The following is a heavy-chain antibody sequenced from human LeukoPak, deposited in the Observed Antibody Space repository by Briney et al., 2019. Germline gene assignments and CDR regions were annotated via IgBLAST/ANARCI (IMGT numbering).Heavy chain of an antibody. CDR2: IKQDGSQK. CDR3: ASGYARSARHQSDF. Sequence: PGGSLRLSCAASGFTFSSYWMSWVRQAPGKGLDWVANIKQDGSQKYYVDSVKGRFTISRDNAKSSLYLQMNSLRVEDTAVYYCASGYARSARHQSDFWGQGTVVTVSP. V-gene: IGHV3-7*03. J-gene: IGHJ4*02. CDR1: GFTFSSYW. D-gene: IGHD5-12*01.